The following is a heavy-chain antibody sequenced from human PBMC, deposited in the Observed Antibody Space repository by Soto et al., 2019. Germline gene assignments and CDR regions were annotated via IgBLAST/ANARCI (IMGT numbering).Heavy chain of an antibody. Sequence: SETLSLTCTVSGGSISSSSYYWGWIRQPPGKGLEWIGSIYYSGNTYYNPSLKSRVTISVETSKNQFSLKLSSVTAADTAVYYCARHVGGYYYYMDVWGKGTTVTVSS. D-gene: IGHD2-15*01. CDR1: GGSISSSSYY. V-gene: IGHV4-39*01. CDR2: IYYSGNT. CDR3: ARHVGGYYYYMDV. J-gene: IGHJ6*03.